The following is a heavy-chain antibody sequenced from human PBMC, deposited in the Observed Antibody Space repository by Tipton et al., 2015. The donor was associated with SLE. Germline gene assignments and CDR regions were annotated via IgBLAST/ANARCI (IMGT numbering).Heavy chain of an antibody. CDR2: IYHSGST. CDR3: ARRQSGTGWFDP. Sequence: TLSLTCAVSGYSISSGGYSWSWIRQPPGKGLEWIGYIYHSGSTYYNPSLKSRVTISVDTSKNQFSLKLSSVTAADTAVYYCARRQSGTGWFDPWGQGTLVTVSS. J-gene: IGHJ5*02. CDR1: GYSISSGGYS. D-gene: IGHD1-26*01. V-gene: IGHV4-30-2*01.